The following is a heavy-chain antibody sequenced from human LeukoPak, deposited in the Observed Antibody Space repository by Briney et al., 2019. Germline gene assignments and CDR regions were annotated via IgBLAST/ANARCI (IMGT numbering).Heavy chain of an antibody. V-gene: IGHV4-59*01. CDR3: ASPNPGIAAAGRGGVDY. J-gene: IGHJ4*02. CDR2: IFYTGNT. Sequence: SETLSLTCTVSGASISSYYWNWMRQPPGKGLEWIGNIFYTGNTNYNPSLRSRVTISLDTSKNQFSQKVTSVSAADTALYYCASPNPGIAAAGRGGVDYWGQGTLVTVSS. CDR1: GASISSYY. D-gene: IGHD6-13*01.